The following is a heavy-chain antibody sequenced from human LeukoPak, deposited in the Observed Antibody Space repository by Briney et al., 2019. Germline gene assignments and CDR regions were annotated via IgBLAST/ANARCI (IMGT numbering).Heavy chain of an antibody. CDR1: GGTFSSYA. CDR2: IIPIFGTA. D-gene: IGHD2-2*01. J-gene: IGHJ5*02. CDR3: ARAHQASYCSSTSCWAWANWFDP. V-gene: IGHV1-69*05. Sequence: SVTVSCKASGGTFSSYAISWVRQAPGQGLEWMGGIIPIFGTANYAQKFQGRVTITTDESTSTAYMELSSLRSEDTAVYYCARAHQASYCSSTSCWAWANWFDPWGQGTLVTVSS.